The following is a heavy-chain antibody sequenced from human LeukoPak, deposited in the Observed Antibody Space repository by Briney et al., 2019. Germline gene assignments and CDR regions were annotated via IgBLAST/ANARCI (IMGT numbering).Heavy chain of an antibody. J-gene: IGHJ4*02. CDR3: ASHSEYGDYFDY. Sequence: GGSLRLSCAASGFTFSSYEMNWVRQAPGKGLEWVSYISSSGSTIYYADSVKGRFTISRDNAKTSLYLQMNSLRAEDTAVYYCASHSEYGDYFDYWGQGTLVTVSS. CDR1: GFTFSSYE. V-gene: IGHV3-48*03. D-gene: IGHD4-17*01. CDR2: ISSSGSTI.